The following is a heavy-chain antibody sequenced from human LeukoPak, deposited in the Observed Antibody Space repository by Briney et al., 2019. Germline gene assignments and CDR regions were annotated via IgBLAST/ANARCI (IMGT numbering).Heavy chain of an antibody. Sequence: GESLKISCKGSGYSFTSYWIGWVRQMPGQGLEWMGIIYPGDSDTRYSPSFQGQVTISADKSISTAYLQWSSLKASDTAMYYCARHRLRSQYYFDYWGQGTLVTVSS. CDR3: ARHRLRSQYYFDY. CDR2: IYPGDSDT. J-gene: IGHJ4*02. V-gene: IGHV5-51*01. CDR1: GYSFTSYW. D-gene: IGHD3-3*01.